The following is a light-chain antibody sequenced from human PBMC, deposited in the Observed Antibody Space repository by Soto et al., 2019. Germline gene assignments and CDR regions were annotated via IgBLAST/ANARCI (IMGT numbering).Light chain of an antibody. V-gene: IGKV3-20*01. CDR1: QGVSSNS. CDR2: GAS. Sequence: ELVPPQPPATLSVSPGESATLSWWARQGVSSNSCWYQQTPGQARRLLFVGASIRATGIPERCSGSGSGKDFTPTISRLEPEDAAVYHCQQYGSSPTTFGQGTKVDIK. CDR3: QQYGSSPTT. J-gene: IGKJ1*01.